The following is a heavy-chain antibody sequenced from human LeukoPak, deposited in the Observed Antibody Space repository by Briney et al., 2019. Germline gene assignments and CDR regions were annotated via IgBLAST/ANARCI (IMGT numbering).Heavy chain of an antibody. V-gene: IGHV4-61*01. CDR2: IYYSGST. Sequence: PSETLSLTCTVSGGSFSSGSYYWSWIRQPPGKGLEWIGYIYYSGSTNYNPSLKSRVTISVDTSKNQFSLKLSSVTAADTAVYYCASLAYCGGDCYTFDYWGQGTLVTVSS. J-gene: IGHJ4*02. CDR1: GGSFSSGSYY. CDR3: ASLAYCGGDCYTFDY. D-gene: IGHD2-21*02.